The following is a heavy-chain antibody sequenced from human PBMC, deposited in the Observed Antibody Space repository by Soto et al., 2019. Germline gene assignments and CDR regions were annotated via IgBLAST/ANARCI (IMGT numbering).Heavy chain of an antibody. CDR1: GYTFTSYG. CDR3: ARALFSNYVWYYYYGMDV. D-gene: IGHD4-4*01. Sequence: ASVKVSCKASGYTFTSYGISWVRQAPGQGLEWMGWISAYNGNTNYAQKLQGRVTMTTDTSTSTAYMELSRLRSDDTAVYYCARALFSNYVWYYYYGMDVWGQGTTVTVSS. V-gene: IGHV1-18*01. CDR2: ISAYNGNT. J-gene: IGHJ6*02.